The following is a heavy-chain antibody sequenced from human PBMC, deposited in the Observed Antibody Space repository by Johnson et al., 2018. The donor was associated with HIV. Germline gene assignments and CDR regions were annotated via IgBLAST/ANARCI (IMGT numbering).Heavy chain of an antibody. Sequence: QMQLVESGGGLVKPGGSLRLSCSASGFTFSDYYMSWIRQAPGKGLEWVAVISYDGSNKYYADSVKGRFTISRDNSKNTLYLQMNSLRAEDTAVYYCAKEGWAAAQEGWGAFDIWGQGTMVTVSS. CDR1: GFTFSDYY. V-gene: IGHV3-30*18. J-gene: IGHJ3*02. CDR2: ISYDGSNK. D-gene: IGHD6-13*01. CDR3: AKEGWAAAQEGWGAFDI.